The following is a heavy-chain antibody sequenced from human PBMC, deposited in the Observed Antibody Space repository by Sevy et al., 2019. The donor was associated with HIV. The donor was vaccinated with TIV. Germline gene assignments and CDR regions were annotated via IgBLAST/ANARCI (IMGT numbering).Heavy chain of an antibody. J-gene: IGHJ4*02. V-gene: IGHV4-34*01. Sequence: SETLSLTCAVYGGSFSGYYWSWIRQPPGKGLEWIGEINHSGSTNYNPSLKSRVTISVDTSKNQFSLKLSSVTAADTAVYYCARERWGYVWGSYRKSPSTFDYWGQGTLVTVSS. CDR3: ARERWGYVWGSYRKSPSTFDY. CDR1: GGSFSGYY. D-gene: IGHD3-16*02. CDR2: INHSGST.